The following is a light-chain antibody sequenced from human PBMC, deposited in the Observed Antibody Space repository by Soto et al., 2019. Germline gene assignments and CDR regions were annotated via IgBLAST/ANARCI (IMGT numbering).Light chain of an antibody. CDR1: QSISSY. CDR3: QQSYSTPWT. CDR2: SAS. Sequence: DIQMTQSPSSLSASVGDRVTITCRASQSISSYLNWYQQKPGKAPKLLIYSASSLQSGVPSTFSGSGSGTEFSLTISSLQPEDSATYYGQQSYSTPWTFGQGTKVEIK. V-gene: IGKV1-39*01. J-gene: IGKJ1*01.